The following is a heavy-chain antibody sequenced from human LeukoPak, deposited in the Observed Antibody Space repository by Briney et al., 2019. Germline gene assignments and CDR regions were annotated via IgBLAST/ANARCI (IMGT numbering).Heavy chain of an antibody. CDR3: ARTFDS. Sequence: GSLKLSWGASGFTFRSFEMNWVRQASGKGLEWVSYIGGSGSPIYYADSVKGRFTISRDNTKKSLYLQMNGLRAEDTAIYYCARTFDSWGQGTLVTVSS. J-gene: IGHJ4*02. CDR1: GFTFRSFE. CDR2: IGGSGSPI. V-gene: IGHV3-48*03.